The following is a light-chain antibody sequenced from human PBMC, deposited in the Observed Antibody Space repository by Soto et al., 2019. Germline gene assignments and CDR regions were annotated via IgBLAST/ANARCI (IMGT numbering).Light chain of an antibody. CDR1: QSVSSNY. CDR3: QHYGSSPMYI. J-gene: IGKJ2*01. CDR2: GTS. Sequence: EIVLTQSPGTLSLSPGERATLSCRASQSVSSNYLAWYQQRPGQAPRLLIYGTSSRATGIPDRFSGGGSGTDFILTISRLEPEDFAVYFCQHYGSSPMYIFGQGTKEEIK. V-gene: IGKV3-20*01.